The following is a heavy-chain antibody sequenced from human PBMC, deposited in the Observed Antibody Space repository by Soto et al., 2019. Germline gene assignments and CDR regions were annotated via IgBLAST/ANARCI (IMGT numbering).Heavy chain of an antibody. Sequence: EVQLLESGGGLVQPGGSLRLSCAASGFTFSSYAMSWVRQAPGKGLEWVSAISGSGGSTYYADSVKGRFTISRDNSKNTLYLQMNSLRAEDTAVYYCAKDLNPSQRRYDAFDIWGQGTMVTVSS. CDR1: GFTFSSYA. J-gene: IGHJ3*02. V-gene: IGHV3-23*01. CDR3: AKDLNPSQRRYDAFDI. CDR2: ISGSGGST.